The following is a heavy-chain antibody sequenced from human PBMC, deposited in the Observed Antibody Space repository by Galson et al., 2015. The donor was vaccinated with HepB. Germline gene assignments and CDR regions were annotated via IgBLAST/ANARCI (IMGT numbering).Heavy chain of an antibody. J-gene: IGHJ4*02. CDR3: ARDQYSYGLLPFDY. CDR2: VSYDGTNK. D-gene: IGHD5-18*01. V-gene: IGHV3-30*04. Sequence: SLRLSCAASGFTFSSYAIHWVRQAPGKGLEWVAVVSYDGTNKYYADSVKGRFTISRDNSKNTLYLQMNSLRADDTDVYYCARDQYSYGLLPFDYWGQGTLVTVSS. CDR1: GFTFSSYA.